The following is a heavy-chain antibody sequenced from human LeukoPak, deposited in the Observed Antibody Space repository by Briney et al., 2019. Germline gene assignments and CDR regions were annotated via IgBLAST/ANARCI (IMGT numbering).Heavy chain of an antibody. J-gene: IGHJ4*02. V-gene: IGHV3-66*01. CDR2: IYSGGST. D-gene: IGHD3-22*01. CDR3: ATSSYRYYYDSSGYPMDY. Sequence: PGGSLRLSCAASGFTVSSNYMSWVRQAPGKGLEWVSVIYSGGSTYYADSVKGRFTISRDNSKNTLYLQMNSLRAEDTAVYYCATSSYRYYYDSSGYPMDYWGQGTLVTVSS. CDR1: GFTVSSNY.